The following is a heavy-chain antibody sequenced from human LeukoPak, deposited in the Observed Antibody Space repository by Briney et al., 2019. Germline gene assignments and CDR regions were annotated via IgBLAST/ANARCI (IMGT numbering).Heavy chain of an antibody. D-gene: IGHD5-12*01. V-gene: IGHV1-2*02. CDR3: AAEDRNSGYDDFDY. J-gene: IGHJ4*02. CDR2: INPNSGGT. CDR1: GYTFTGYY. Sequence: ASVKVSCKASGYTFTGYYMHWVRQAPGQGLEWMGWINPNSGGTNYAQKFQGGVTMTRDTSISTAYMELSRLRSDDTAVYYCAAEDRNSGYDDFDYWGQGTLVTVSS.